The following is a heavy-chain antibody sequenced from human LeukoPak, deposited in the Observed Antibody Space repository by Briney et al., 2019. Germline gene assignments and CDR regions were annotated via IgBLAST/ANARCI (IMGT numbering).Heavy chain of an antibody. CDR1: GFIFSSYA. J-gene: IGHJ6*02. CDR3: AKDRGHKTAMVIYYYYYGMDV. V-gene: IGHV3-23*01. D-gene: IGHD5-18*01. Sequence: GGSLRLSCAASGFIFSSYAMSWLRQAPEKGGEGVSAISGNGDSTYYADSVKGRFTISRDNSKNTLYLQMNSLRAEDTAVYYCAKDRGHKTAMVIYYYYYGMDVWGQGTTVTVSS. CDR2: ISGNGDST.